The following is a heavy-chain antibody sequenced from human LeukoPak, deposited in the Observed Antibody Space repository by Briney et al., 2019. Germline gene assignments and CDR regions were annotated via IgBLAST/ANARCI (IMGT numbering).Heavy chain of an antibody. J-gene: IGHJ4*02. Sequence: SETLSLTCTVSGGSISSYYWSWIRQPPGKGLEWIGYIYYSGSTNYNPSLKSRVTISVDTSKNQFSLKLSSVTAADTAVYYCARALMTTVTTFGCWGQGTLVTVSS. CDR2: IYYSGST. D-gene: IGHD4-17*01. CDR1: GGSISSYY. V-gene: IGHV4-59*01. CDR3: ARALMTTVTTFGC.